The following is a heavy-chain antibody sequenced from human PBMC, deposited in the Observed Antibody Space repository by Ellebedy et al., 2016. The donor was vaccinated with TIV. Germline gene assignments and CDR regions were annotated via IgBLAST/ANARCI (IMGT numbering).Heavy chain of an antibody. J-gene: IGHJ4*02. D-gene: IGHD6-13*01. CDR1: GFTVSSNY. CDR2: IYSGGST. CDR3: ARDWIAAAGTVDY. V-gene: IGHV3-53*01. Sequence: GGSLRLSCAASGFTVSSNYMSWVRQAPGKGLEWVSVIYSGGSTYYADSEKGRFTISRDNAKNSLYLQMNSLRAEDTAVYYCARDWIAAAGTVDYWGQGTLVTVSS.